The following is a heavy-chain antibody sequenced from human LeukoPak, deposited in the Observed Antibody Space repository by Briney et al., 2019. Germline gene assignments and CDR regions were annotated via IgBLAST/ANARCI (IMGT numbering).Heavy chain of an antibody. CDR1: GGSSSSYY. V-gene: IGHV4-4*07. CDR3: ARQIASAGTAGFDF. Sequence: SETLSLTCTVSGGSSSSYYWSWIRQPAGKGLEWIGRIYSTGSTNYNPSLKSRVTMSVDTSKNQFSLRLRSVTAADTAVYYCARQIASAGTAGFDFWGQGALVTVSS. D-gene: IGHD6-13*01. CDR2: IYSTGST. J-gene: IGHJ4*02.